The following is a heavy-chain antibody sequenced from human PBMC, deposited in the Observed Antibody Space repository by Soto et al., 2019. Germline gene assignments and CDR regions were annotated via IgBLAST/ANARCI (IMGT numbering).Heavy chain of an antibody. D-gene: IGHD7-27*01. V-gene: IGHV4-31*03. Sequence: QVQLQESGPGLVQPSQTLSLTCTVSGASIGSGSYYWSWIRQYPGEGLVWIGHIYDSGRTYYNPSPESRVSISVDTSKNEFSLTLTSVTAADTAVYYCATLTTIITGAFEDWGLGTVVTVSS. CDR3: ATLTTIITGAFED. J-gene: IGHJ4*02. CDR1: GASIGSGSYY. CDR2: IYDSGRT.